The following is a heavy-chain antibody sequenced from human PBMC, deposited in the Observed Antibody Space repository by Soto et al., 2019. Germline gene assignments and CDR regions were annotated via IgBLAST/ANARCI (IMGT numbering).Heavy chain of an antibody. CDR1: GGSMSEYF. V-gene: IGHV4-59*01. Sequence: SETLSLTCSVSGGSMSEYFWSWIRQSPGKGLEWIGYIYYLGSTDYDPSLKSRVTISVDTSKRQFSLRLTSVTAADTAVYYCARDGYDGSGSPYPAYWGPGTQVTVSS. CDR3: ARDGYDGSGSPYPAY. J-gene: IGHJ4*02. CDR2: IYYLGST. D-gene: IGHD3-10*01.